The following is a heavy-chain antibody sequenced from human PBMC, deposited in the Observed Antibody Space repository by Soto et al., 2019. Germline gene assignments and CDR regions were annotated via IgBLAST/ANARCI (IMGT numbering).Heavy chain of an antibody. CDR2: ISWNSGTV. V-gene: IGHV3-9*01. D-gene: IGHD3-3*01. J-gene: IGHJ4*02. CDR1: GLMFEDFA. CDR3: ATDQSSSVEWGCGN. Sequence: EAQLVESGGGQAQPGGSLRLSCGASGLMFEDFALHWVRQRPGTGLEWVSGISWNSGTVTYAASVKGRFTISRDNAANSLFWQCDGLKTDDTASYYGATDQSSSVEWGCGNWDQGTLVTVSS.